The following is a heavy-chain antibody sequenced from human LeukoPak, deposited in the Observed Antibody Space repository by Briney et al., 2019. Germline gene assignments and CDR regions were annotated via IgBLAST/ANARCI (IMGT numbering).Heavy chain of an antibody. CDR3: ARCRKLWFGELPPRDAFDI. V-gene: IGHV4-34*01. CDR1: AVSFSGND. Sequence: PSETLSLTFAVYAVSFSGNDWSWIRPPPGKGLEWIREINQSRSTNGNPSHKSRVTISVDTSKNQFSLKLCSVPAADTAVYYCARCRKLWFGELPPRDAFDIWGQGTMVTVSS. J-gene: IGHJ3*02. D-gene: IGHD3-10*01. CDR2: INQSRST.